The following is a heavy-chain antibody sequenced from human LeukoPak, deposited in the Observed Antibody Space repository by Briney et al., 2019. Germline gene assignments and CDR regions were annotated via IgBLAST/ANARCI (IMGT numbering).Heavy chain of an antibody. CDR1: GGTFSSYA. D-gene: IGHD2-21*02. CDR2: IIPIFGTA. J-gene: IGHJ5*02. V-gene: IGHV1-69*05. Sequence: VASVKASCKASGGTFSSYAISWVRQAPGQGLEWMGGIIPIFGTANYAQKFQGRVTITTDESTSTAYMELSSLRSEDTAVYYCASAIVVVTAIPGWFGPWGQGTLVTVSS. CDR3: ASAIVVVTAIPGWFGP.